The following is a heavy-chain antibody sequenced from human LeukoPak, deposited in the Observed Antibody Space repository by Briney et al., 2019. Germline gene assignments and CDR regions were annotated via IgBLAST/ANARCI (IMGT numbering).Heavy chain of an antibody. D-gene: IGHD6-19*01. Sequence: PGGSLRLSCAASGFTFSTYTMNWVRQAPGKGLEWVSSINTGSNLVYYADSVKGRFTISRDNAKNSLYLQMNSLRAEDTAVYYCARADAAVAGDVLDYWGQGTLVTVSS. V-gene: IGHV3-21*01. CDR1: GFTFSTYT. J-gene: IGHJ4*02. CDR2: INTGSNLV. CDR3: ARADAAVAGDVLDY.